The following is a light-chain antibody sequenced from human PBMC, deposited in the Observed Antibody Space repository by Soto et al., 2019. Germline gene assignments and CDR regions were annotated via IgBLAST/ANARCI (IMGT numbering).Light chain of an antibody. Sequence: EIVLTQSPGTLSLSPGERATLSCRASQSISSSNLAWYQQKPGRAPRLLIYGASSRATGIPDRFSGDGSGTDFTLTISRLEPEDFAVYYCQHYGTSPDSERWSFGQGTKVDIK. CDR3: QHYGTSPDSERWS. CDR2: GAS. CDR1: QSISSSN. J-gene: IGKJ1*01. V-gene: IGKV3-20*01.